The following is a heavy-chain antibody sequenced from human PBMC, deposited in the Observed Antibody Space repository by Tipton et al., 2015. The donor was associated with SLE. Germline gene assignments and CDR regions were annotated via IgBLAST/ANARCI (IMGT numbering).Heavy chain of an antibody. J-gene: IGHJ6*03. CDR2: IKSKTDGGTT. D-gene: IGHD4/OR15-4a*01. Sequence: SLRLSCAASGFTFSNAWMSWVRQAPGKGLEWVGRIKSKTDGGTTDYAAPVKGRFTISRDDSKNTLYLQMNSLKTEDTAVYYCTTSEPKVPTDYSYMDVWGKGTTVTVSS. CDR1: GFTFSNAW. CDR3: TTSEPKVPTDYSYMDV. V-gene: IGHV3-15*01.